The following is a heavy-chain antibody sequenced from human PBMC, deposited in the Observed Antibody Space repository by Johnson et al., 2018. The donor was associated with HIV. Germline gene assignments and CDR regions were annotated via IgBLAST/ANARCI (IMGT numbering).Heavy chain of an antibody. J-gene: IGHJ3*02. V-gene: IGHV3-30-3*01. CDR3: ARERSPYYDSSGYNHGAFDI. Sequence: VQVVESGGGVVQPGRSLRLSCAASGFTFSSYAMHWVRQAPGKGLEWVAVISYDGSNKYYADSVKGRFTISRDNSKNTLYLQMNSLRAEDTAVYYCARERSPYYDSSGYNHGAFDIWGQGTMVTVSS. CDR2: ISYDGSNK. D-gene: IGHD3-22*01. CDR1: GFTFSSYA.